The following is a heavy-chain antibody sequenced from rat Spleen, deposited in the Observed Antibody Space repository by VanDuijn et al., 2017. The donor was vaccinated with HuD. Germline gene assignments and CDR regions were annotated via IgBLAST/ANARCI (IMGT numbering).Heavy chain of an antibody. D-gene: IGHD1-10*01. CDR2: INGAGST. Sequence: EVQLQESGPGLVKPSQSLSLTCSVTAYSITSSYRWNWIRKFPGNKLEWMGYINGAGSTNYNPSLKSRISITRDTSKNQFFLQVNSVTTEDTATYYCARYSIYNNWDNWFAYWGQGTLVTVSS. J-gene: IGHJ3*01. CDR3: ARYSIYNNWDNWFAY. V-gene: IGHV3-3*01. CDR1: AYSITSSYR.